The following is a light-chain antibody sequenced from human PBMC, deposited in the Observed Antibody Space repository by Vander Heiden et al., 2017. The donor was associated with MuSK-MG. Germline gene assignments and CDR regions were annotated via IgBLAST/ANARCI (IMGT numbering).Light chain of an antibody. CDR1: QSISSY. CDR2: AAS. J-gene: IGKJ3*01. Sequence: DIQMTQSPSSLSASVGDRVTITCRASQSISSYLNWYQQKPGKAPKLLIYAASSLQSGVPSRFSGSGSGTEFTLTISSLQPEDFATYDCQQSYSTPKTFGPGTKVDIK. CDR3: QQSYSTPKT. V-gene: IGKV1-39*01.